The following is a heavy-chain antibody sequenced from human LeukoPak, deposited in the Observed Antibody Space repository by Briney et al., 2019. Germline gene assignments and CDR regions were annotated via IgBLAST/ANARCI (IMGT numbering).Heavy chain of an antibody. CDR3: ARDLVWFGEPKGYYNYMDV. CDR2: ISSSGTTK. J-gene: IGHJ6*03. CDR1: GFAFSSYQ. D-gene: IGHD3-10*01. V-gene: IGHV3-48*03. Sequence: GGSLRLSCEASGFAFSSYQMNWVRQAPGKGLEWVAYISSSGTTKQYAGSLMGRFTISRDNAKQSLYLQMKSLRAEDTAVYYCARDLVWFGEPKGYYNYMDVWGKGTTVTVSS.